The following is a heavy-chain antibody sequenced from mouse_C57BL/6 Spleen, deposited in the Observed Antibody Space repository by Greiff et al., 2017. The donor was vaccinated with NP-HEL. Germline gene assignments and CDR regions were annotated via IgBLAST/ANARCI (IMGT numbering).Heavy chain of an antibody. CDR2: IYPSDSET. V-gene: IGHV1-61*01. CDR3: ARAPSTMVTNWFAY. Sequence: VQLQQPGAELVRPGSSVKLSCKASGYTFTSYWMDWVKQRPGQGLEWIGNIYPSDSETHYKQKFKDKATLTVDKSSSTAYMQLSSLTSEDSAVYYCARAPSTMVTNWFAYWGQGTLVTVSA. J-gene: IGHJ3*01. D-gene: IGHD2-2*01. CDR1: GYTFTSYW.